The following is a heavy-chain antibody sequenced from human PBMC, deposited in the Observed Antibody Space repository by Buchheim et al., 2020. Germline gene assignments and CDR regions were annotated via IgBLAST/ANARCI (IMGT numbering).Heavy chain of an antibody. CDR2: IYSRGDR. CDR1: GGYIRSSSYF. D-gene: IGHD2-15*01. V-gene: IGHV4-39*01. Sequence: QLQLQESGPGLVRPSETLSLTCSVAGGYIRSSSYFWGWIRQPPGKGLEWIGSIYSRGDRYYNPSLKSRVTISVDMSKNQFSLKLTSLTAADTAVYYCATPSRSQDFDYWGQGSL. CDR3: ATPSRSQDFDY. J-gene: IGHJ4*02.